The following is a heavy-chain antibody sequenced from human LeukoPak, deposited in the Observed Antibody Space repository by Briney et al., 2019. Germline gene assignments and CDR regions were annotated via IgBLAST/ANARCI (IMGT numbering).Heavy chain of an antibody. Sequence: ASVKVSCKVSGYTLTELSMHWVRQAPGKGLEWMGGFDPEDGETIYAQKFQGRVTMTEDTSTDTAYMELSSPRSEDTAVYYCATVNRDSRSSWCYFDYWGQGTLVTVSS. CDR1: GYTLTELS. CDR3: ATVNRDSRSSWCYFDY. D-gene: IGHD6-6*01. CDR2: FDPEDGET. V-gene: IGHV1-24*01. J-gene: IGHJ4*02.